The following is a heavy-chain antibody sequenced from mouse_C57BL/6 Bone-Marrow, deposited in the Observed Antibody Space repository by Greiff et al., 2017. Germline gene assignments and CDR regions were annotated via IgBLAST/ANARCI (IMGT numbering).Heavy chain of an antibody. CDR3: AKSYYSNYVGYAMDY. CDR2: IWRGGST. D-gene: IGHD2-5*01. Sequence: VQLQQSGPGLVQPSQSLSITCTVSGFSLTSYGVHWVRQSPGKGLEWLGVIWRGGSTDYNAAFMSRLSITKDNSKSQVFFKMNSLQADDTAIYXWAKSYYSNYVGYAMDYWGQGTSVTVSS. CDR1: GFSLTSYG. V-gene: IGHV2-5*01. J-gene: IGHJ4*01.